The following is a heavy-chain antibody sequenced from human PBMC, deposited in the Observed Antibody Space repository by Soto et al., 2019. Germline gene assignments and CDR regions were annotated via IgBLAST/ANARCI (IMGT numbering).Heavy chain of an antibody. D-gene: IGHD3-22*01. CDR2: ISGSGSTI. CDR1: GFTFSGYE. Sequence: GGSLRLSCAASGFTFSGYEMNWVRQAPGKGLEWVSYISGSGSTIYYADSVKGRFTISRDNAKDSRYLQMNSLRAEDTAVYYCAREVVVFGVIIPTPMDVWGQGTTVTVSS. CDR3: AREVVVFGVIIPTPMDV. J-gene: IGHJ6*02. V-gene: IGHV3-48*03.